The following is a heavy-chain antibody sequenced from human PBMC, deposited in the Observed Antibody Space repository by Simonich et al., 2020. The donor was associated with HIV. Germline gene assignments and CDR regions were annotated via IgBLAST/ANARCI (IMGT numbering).Heavy chain of an antibody. CDR2: KSYDGRNK. J-gene: IGHJ4*02. V-gene: IGHV3-30*07. CDR3: ASGGSISSVWADDY. D-gene: IGHD3-16*01. Sequence: QVQLVESGGGGVQPGRSLRLSCAASGFTFSSYAMHWVRQAPGKGLEWVAVKSYDGRNKYYAESVKGRFTISRDNSKNTLYLQMNSLRAEDTAGYYCASGGSISSVWADDYWGQGTLVTVSS. CDR1: GFTFSSYA.